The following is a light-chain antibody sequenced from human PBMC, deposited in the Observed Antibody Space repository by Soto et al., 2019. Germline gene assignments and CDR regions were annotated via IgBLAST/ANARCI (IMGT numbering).Light chain of an antibody. CDR2: EGS. J-gene: IGLJ1*01. CDR1: SPDVGTCKV. Sequence: QSVLTQPASVSGSPGQSINISCTGTSPDVGTCKVVSRSTQHPGKTRKHLIYEGSKRTTGVSNRLSCLESGNTASLTISGLQAEDEADYYCCSYAGSRTYVFGTGTKVTVL. V-gene: IGLV2-23*01. CDR3: CSYAGSRTYV.